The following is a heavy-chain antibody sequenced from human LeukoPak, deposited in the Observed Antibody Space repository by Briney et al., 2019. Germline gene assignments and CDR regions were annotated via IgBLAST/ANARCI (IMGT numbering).Heavy chain of an antibody. CDR3: ARVGVRGVNGRAYFDY. V-gene: IGHV5-51*01. Sequence: GESLKISCQGSGYSFTSYWIGWVRQMPGKGLEWMGIIYPGDSDTTYSPSFQGQVTFPADKSISTAYLQWSSLKASDTAIYYCARVGVRGVNGRAYFDYWGQGTLVTVSS. J-gene: IGHJ4*02. CDR1: GYSFTSYW. CDR2: IYPGDSDT. D-gene: IGHD3-10*01.